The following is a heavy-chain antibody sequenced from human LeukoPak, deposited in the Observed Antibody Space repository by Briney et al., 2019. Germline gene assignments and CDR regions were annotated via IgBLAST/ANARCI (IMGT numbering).Heavy chain of an antibody. CDR1: GGSISSGGYY. CDR3: ARENVDTAIALDY. V-gene: IGHV4-30-4*08. D-gene: IGHD5-18*01. CDR2: IYYSGST. Sequence: SQTLSLTCTVSGGSISSGGYYWSWIRQHPGKDLEWIGYIYYSGSTYYNPSLKSRVTISVDTSKNQFSLKLSSVTAADTAVYYCARENVDTAIALDYWGQGTLVTVSS. J-gene: IGHJ4*02.